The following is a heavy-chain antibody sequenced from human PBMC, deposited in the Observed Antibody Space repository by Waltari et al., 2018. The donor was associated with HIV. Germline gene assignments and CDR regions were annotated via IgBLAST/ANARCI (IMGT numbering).Heavy chain of an antibody. CDR1: GVTDGDSTFS. J-gene: IGHJ4*02. Sequence: QVQLQESRLARMETSETRSLTGSVSGVTDGDSTFSWTWVGHPPEKGREWIGDVSYNGHSKSNPSLRSRRTIAVDTSKNTFSLKPTAVTPADTAVYYCARGRSSLTVWEYWGQGALVTVAS. CDR2: VSYNGHS. V-gene: IGHV4-61*01. D-gene: IGHD3-16*01. CDR3: ARGRSSLTVWEY.